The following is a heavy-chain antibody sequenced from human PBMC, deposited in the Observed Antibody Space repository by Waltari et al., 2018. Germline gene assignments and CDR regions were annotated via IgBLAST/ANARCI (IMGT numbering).Heavy chain of an antibody. Sequence: QVQLQESGPGLVKPSLTLSLTCTVSGGSIRRAAYSWSWIRQPPGKGLEWSGYIDYSGSTYYNPSLKSRGTIAVDTSKNQFALKLSSVTAADTAVYYCARKRFLDVWGQGTTVTVSS. D-gene: IGHD3-3*01. CDR2: IDYSGST. CDR1: GGSIRRAAYS. CDR3: ARKRFLDV. V-gene: IGHV4-30-4*01. J-gene: IGHJ6*02.